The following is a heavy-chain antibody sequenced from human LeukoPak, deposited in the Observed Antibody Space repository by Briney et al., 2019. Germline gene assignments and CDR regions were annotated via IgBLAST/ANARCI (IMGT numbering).Heavy chain of an antibody. J-gene: IGHJ4*02. D-gene: IGHD4-17*01. V-gene: IGHV4-34*01. CDR3: ARTTGYYFDY. Sequence: KASETLSLTCAVYGGSFSGYYWSWIRQPPGKGLEWIGEINHSGSTNYNPSLKSRVTISVDTSKNQFSLKLSSVTAADTAVYYCARTTGYYFDYWGQGTLVTVSS. CDR2: INHSGST. CDR1: GGSFSGYY.